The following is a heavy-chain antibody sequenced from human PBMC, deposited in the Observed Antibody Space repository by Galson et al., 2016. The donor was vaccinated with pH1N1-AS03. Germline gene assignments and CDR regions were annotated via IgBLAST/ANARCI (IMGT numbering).Heavy chain of an antibody. Sequence: SLRLSCAASGFTFSSYSMNWVRQAPGKGLEWVSYISSSSSTIYYADSVKGRFTISRDNSKNTVYLQMNSLRVEDTAVYYCAKEGPPALLFYYAMDVWGHGTTVTVS. CDR1: GFTFSSYS. D-gene: IGHD2-2*01. J-gene: IGHJ6*02. V-gene: IGHV3-48*01. CDR3: AKEGPPALLFYYAMDV. CDR2: ISSSSSTI.